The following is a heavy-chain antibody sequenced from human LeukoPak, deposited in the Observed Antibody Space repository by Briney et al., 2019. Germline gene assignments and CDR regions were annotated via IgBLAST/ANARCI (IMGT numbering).Heavy chain of an antibody. CDR2: IRWNSGSI. Sequence: GRCRRLSCAVSGFTFDVYAMDWVRQAPGKGLGWVAGIRWNSGSIAYAGSVKGPLTISRAHAKHSLYLQTNSLTAEDTALYHCTKDLGFGELFLKTYYYGMDVSGQGPTATVSS. J-gene: IGHJ6*02. D-gene: IGHD3-10*01. V-gene: IGHV3-9*01. CDR3: TKDLGFGELFLKTYYYGMDV. CDR1: GFTFDVYA.